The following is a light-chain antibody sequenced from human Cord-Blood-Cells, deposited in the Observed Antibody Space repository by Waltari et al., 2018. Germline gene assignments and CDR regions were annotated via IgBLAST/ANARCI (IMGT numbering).Light chain of an antibody. CDR1: NIGSKS. Sequence: SYVLTQPPSVSVAPGKTARITCGGNNIGSKSVQWYQQKPGQAPVLVIYYDSDRPSGIPERFSGSNSGNTATLTISRVEAGDEADYYCQVWDSSSDRHYVFGTGTKVTVL. J-gene: IGLJ1*01. CDR3: QVWDSSSDRHYV. CDR2: YDS. V-gene: IGLV3-21*04.